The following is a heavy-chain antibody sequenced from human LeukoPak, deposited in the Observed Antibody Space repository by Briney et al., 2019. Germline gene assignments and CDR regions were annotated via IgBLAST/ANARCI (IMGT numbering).Heavy chain of an antibody. J-gene: IGHJ4*02. CDR3: AGAGGAGYDYDILTGYPYFDY. CDR1: GGSISSGGYY. CDR2: IYYSGST. Sequence: SETLSLTCTVSGGSISSGGYYWSWIRQHPGKGLEWIGYIYYSGSTYYNPSLKSRVTISVDTSKNQFSLKLSSVTAADTAVYYCAGAGGAGYDYDILTGYPYFDYWGQGTLVTVSS. D-gene: IGHD3-9*01. V-gene: IGHV4-31*03.